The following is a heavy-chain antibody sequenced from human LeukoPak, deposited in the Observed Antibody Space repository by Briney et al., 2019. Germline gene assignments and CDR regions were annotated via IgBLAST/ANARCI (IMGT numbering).Heavy chain of an antibody. J-gene: IGHJ4*02. Sequence: GGSLRLSCAASGFTVSSNYRSWVRQAPGKGMEWVSVIYSGGSTYYADSVKGRFTISRDNSKNTLYLQMNILRAEDTAVYYCARERVVVPAAFFDYWGQGTLVTVSS. CDR2: IYSGGST. CDR3: ARERVVVPAAFFDY. D-gene: IGHD2-2*01. CDR1: GFTVSSNY. V-gene: IGHV3-66*02.